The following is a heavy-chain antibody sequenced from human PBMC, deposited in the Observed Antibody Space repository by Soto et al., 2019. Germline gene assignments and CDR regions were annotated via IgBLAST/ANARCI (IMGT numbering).Heavy chain of an antibody. J-gene: IGHJ5*02. CDR1: GGSISSGDSY. CDR3: ARGRGRASP. V-gene: IGHV4-30-4*01. Sequence: QVQLQESGPGLVKPSQTLSLTCTVSGGSISSGDSYWSWIRQPPGKGLEWIGYIYYSGTTYYNPSLKRRVTISVDTSKNQFSLKLTSVTAADTAVYYCARGRGRASPWGQGTLVTVSS. CDR2: IYYSGTT.